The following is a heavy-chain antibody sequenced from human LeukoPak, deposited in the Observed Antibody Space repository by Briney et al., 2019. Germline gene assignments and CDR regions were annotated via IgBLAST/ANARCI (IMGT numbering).Heavy chain of an antibody. J-gene: IGHJ4*02. D-gene: IGHD3-10*01. CDR3: ASMLGSGSGTYLFDY. Sequence: SETLSLTCTVSDGSISSSSYYWGWIRQPPGKGLEWIGSTYYSGSTYSNPSFKSRVTISLDTSKNQFSLKLSSVTAADTAVYYCASMLGSGSGTYLFDYWGQGTLVTVSS. CDR2: TYYSGST. CDR1: DGSISSSSYY. V-gene: IGHV4-39*07.